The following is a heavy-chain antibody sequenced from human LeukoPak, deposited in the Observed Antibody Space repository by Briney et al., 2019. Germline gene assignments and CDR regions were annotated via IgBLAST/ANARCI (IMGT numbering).Heavy chain of an antibody. J-gene: IGHJ4*02. CDR1: GFTFSSYG. D-gene: IGHD2/OR15-2a*01. CDR2: IGGSGSGT. V-gene: IGHV3-23*01. Sequence: PGGSLRLSCAASGFTFSSYGMHWVRQAPGKGLEWVSDIGGSGSGTYYADSVKGRFTISRDNSKNTLYLQINSVRAEDTAIYYCAKAPTSTTWVSDFWGQGTLVTVSS. CDR3: AKAPTSTTWVSDF.